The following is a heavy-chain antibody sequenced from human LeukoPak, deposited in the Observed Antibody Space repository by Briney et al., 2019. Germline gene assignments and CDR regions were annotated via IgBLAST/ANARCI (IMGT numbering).Heavy chain of an antibody. Sequence: GVSLRLSCAASGFTFSDYYMSWIRQAPGKGLEWVSYISSSGSTIYYADSAKGRFTISRDNAKNSLYLQMNSLRAEDTAVYYCARTGGYGDYIQWCFDLWGRGTLVTVSS. CDR1: GFTFSDYY. CDR3: ARTGGYGDYIQWCFDL. CDR2: ISSSGSTI. D-gene: IGHD4-17*01. V-gene: IGHV3-11*01. J-gene: IGHJ2*01.